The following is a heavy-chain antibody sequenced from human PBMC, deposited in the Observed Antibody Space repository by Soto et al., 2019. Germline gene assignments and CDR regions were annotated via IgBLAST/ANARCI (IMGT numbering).Heavy chain of an antibody. D-gene: IGHD3-22*01. CDR1: GGSISSGDYY. Sequence: PSETLSLTCTVSGGSISSGDYYWSWIRQPPGKGLEWIGYIYYSGSTYYNPSLKSRVTISVDTSKNQFSLKLSSVTAADTAVYYCARGTPDYYDSSGYYSHWGQGTLVTVSS. V-gene: IGHV4-30-4*01. CDR2: IYYSGST. J-gene: IGHJ4*02. CDR3: ARGTPDYYDSSGYYSH.